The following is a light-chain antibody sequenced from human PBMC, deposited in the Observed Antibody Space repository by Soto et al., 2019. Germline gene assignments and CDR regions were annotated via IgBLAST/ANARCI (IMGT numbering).Light chain of an antibody. V-gene: IGKV3D-20*02. CDR1: QSVSSNY. J-gene: IGKJ1*01. CDR3: QQRQSWPRT. Sequence: EIVLTQSPGTLSLSPGEGGTLSCRASQSVSSNYLAWYQQKPGQAPRLLIYDASSRATGIPDRFSGSGSGTDFTLTISGLQSEDSAVYFCQQRQSWPRTFGQGTKVDIK. CDR2: DAS.